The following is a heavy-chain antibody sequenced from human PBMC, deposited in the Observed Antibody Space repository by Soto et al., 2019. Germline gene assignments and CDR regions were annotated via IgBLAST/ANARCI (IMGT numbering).Heavy chain of an antibody. J-gene: IGHJ3*02. V-gene: IGHV3-30*18. CDR3: AKERGDAFDI. Sequence: GGSLRLSCAASGFTFSSYGMHWVRQAPGKGLEWVAVISYDGSNKYYADSVKGRFTISRDNSKNTLHLQMNSLRAEDTAVHYCAKERGDAFDIWGQGTMVTVSS. CDR1: GFTFSSYG. CDR2: ISYDGSNK.